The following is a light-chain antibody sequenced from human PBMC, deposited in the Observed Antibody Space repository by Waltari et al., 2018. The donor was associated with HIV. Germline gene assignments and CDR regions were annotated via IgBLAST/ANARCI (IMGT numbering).Light chain of an antibody. CDR2: VAS. J-gene: IGKJ2*01. CDR3: QQTYSTPYT. CDR1: QTISRK. Sequence: DIQMTQSPSSLSAFVGDSVTITCRASQTISRKVNWYQQRPGKAPNLLISVASRLQSGVPSRFSGSGSGTDFTLTISSLQPEDFATYYCQQTYSTPYTFGQGTKLEI. V-gene: IGKV1-39*01.